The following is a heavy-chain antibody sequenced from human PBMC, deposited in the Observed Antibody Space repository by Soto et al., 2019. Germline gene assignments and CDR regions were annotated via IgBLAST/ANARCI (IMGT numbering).Heavy chain of an antibody. CDR3: AIAPRYGMDV. J-gene: IGHJ6*02. CDR2: INSDGSSA. V-gene: IGHV3-74*01. CDR1: GFTFSSYW. Sequence: PGGSVRLSCAASGFTFSSYWMHWVRQAPGNGLVWLSRINSDGSSATYADSVKGRFTISRDKAKSTLYLQMNSLRAEDTAMYYCAIAPRYGMDVWGQGITVTVSS.